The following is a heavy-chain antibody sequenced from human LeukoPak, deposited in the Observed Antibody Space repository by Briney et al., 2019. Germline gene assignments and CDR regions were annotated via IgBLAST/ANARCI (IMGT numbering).Heavy chain of an antibody. J-gene: IGHJ4*02. D-gene: IGHD5-12*01. CDR1: GGSISSYF. CDR3: ARDRWLGY. CDR2: IYYSGST. Sequence: PSETLSLTCTVSGGSISSYFWSWVRQPPGKGLEWIGYIYYSGSTNYNPSLKSRVTISVDTSKNQLSLKLASVTTADTAVYYCARDRWLGYWGPGTLVTVSS. V-gene: IGHV4-59*01.